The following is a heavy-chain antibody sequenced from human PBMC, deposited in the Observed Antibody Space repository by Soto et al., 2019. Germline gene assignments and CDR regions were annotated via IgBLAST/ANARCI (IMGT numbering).Heavy chain of an antibody. D-gene: IGHD1-1*01. CDR2: VYSTGGT. J-gene: IGHJ6*02. Sequence: QVQLQQSGPGLVKPSETLSLTCSVSSGPSSSHNWGWIRQPPGRGLEWIGYVYSTGGTSYNPSLKSRVPISADTSTNHISLTLTSVTAAATAVYDCVRQGIGNLHGLVDVWGQGTTVRVSS. CDR1: SGPSSSHN. CDR3: VRQGIGNLHGLVDV. V-gene: IGHV4-59*08.